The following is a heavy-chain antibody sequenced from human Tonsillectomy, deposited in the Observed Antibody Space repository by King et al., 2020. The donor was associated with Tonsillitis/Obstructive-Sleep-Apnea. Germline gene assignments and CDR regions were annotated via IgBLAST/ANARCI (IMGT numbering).Heavy chain of an antibody. D-gene: IGHD5-12*01. Sequence: TLKESGPVLVKPTETLTLTCTVSGFSLSNARMGVSWIRQPPGKALEWLAHIFSNDEKSYSTSLKSRLTISKDTSKSQGVLTMTNMDPVDTATYYCARIVATSWKGYTYDAFDIWGQGTMVTVSS. J-gene: IGHJ3*02. CDR1: GFSLSNARMG. V-gene: IGHV2-26*01. CDR2: IFSNDEK. CDR3: ARIVATSWKGYTYDAFDI.